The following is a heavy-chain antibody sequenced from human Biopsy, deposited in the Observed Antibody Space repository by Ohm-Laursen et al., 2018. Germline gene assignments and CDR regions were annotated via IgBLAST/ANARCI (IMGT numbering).Heavy chain of an antibody. CDR1: GYSLTELS. Sequence: GSSVKVSCKVSGYSLTELSMHWVRQAPGQGLEWMGGFAPENGKIAYSQKFQGRVTMTGDTSTSTADKEVGRLRSDDTGVYYCAADINVWNVNDWGQGTQVIVSS. V-gene: IGHV1-24*01. CDR3: AADINVWNVND. CDR2: FAPENGKI. D-gene: IGHD1-1*01. J-gene: IGHJ4*02.